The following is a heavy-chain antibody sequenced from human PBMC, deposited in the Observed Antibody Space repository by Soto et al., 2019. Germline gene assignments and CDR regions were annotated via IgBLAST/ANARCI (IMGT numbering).Heavy chain of an antibody. V-gene: IGHV3-30*04. CDR2: ISYDGSNK. CDR3: ERSRGRRYYYFDY. CDR1: GFTFSSYA. Sequence: GGSLRLSCAASGFTFSSYAMHWVRQAPGKGLEWVAVISYDGSNKYYADSVKGRFTISRDNSKNTLYLQMNSLRAEDSAVYYCERSRGRRYYYFDYWGQGTLVTVSS. D-gene: IGHD3-9*01. J-gene: IGHJ4*02.